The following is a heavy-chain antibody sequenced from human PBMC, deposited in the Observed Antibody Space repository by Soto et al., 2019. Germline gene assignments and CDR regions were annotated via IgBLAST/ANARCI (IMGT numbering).Heavy chain of an antibody. V-gene: IGHV1-18*01. CDR3: AGDRGVAHPVAGNPHYYYYMDV. CDR2: ISAYNGDT. D-gene: IGHD6-19*01. CDR1: GYSFTNYG. Sequence: QDQLVQSGGEVKKPGASVKVSCKASGYSFTNYGITWVRQAPGQGFEWMGWISAYNGDTNYAQKLKGRVTMTTDASTSTAYLELRSLRSDDPAVYYCAGDRGVAHPVAGNPHYYYYMDVWGKGTTVTVSS. J-gene: IGHJ6*03.